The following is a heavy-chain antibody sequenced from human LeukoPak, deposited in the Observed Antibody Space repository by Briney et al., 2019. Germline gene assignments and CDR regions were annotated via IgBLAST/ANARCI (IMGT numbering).Heavy chain of an antibody. V-gene: IGHV4-39*07. CDR2: IYYSVTT. J-gene: IGHJ4*02. CDR1: GGSISSSDYY. Sequence: PSETLSLTCTVSGGSISSSDYYWGWIRQPPGKGLEWIGSIYYSVTTYYNPSLKSRVTISVDTSKNQFSLKLNSVTAAGTAVYYCARDRLRWPKIDYWDQGTLVTVSS. CDR3: ARDRLRWPKIDY. D-gene: IGHD4-23*01.